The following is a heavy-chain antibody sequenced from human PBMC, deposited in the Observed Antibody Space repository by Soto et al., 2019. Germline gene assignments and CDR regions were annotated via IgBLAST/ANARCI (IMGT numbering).Heavy chain of an antibody. CDR1: GFTFSSYA. V-gene: IGHV3-30-3*01. Sequence: GGSLRLSCAASGFTFSSYAMHWVRQAPGKGLEWVAVISYDGSNKYYADSVKGRFTISRDNSKNTLYLQMNSLRAEDTAVYYCARDRTVDTYRLPLGPEYYFDYWGQGTLVTVSS. D-gene: IGHD5-18*01. CDR3: ARDRTVDTYRLPLGPEYYFDY. J-gene: IGHJ4*02. CDR2: ISYDGSNK.